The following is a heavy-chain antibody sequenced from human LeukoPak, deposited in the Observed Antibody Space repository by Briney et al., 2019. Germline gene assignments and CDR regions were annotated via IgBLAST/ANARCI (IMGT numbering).Heavy chain of an antibody. V-gene: IGHV3-30*04. CDR2: ISFDGDDE. CDR3: VRDEGATTYWYLDL. Sequence: PGRSLRLSCNVCGDTFSSYSMYWARQAPGKGLEWVAGISFDGDDEAYGAAVRGRFTISRDNSKNTLYLQMTSLRPDETALYYSVRDEGATTYWYLDLWGRGTLVTVSS. D-gene: IGHD1-1*01. J-gene: IGHJ2*01. CDR1: GDTFSSYS.